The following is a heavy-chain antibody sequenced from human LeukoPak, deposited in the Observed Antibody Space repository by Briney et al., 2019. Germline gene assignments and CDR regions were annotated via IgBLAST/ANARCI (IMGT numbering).Heavy chain of an antibody. CDR2: INPSGGST. CDR3: ARDHGSSSWTYYYGMDV. CDR1: GYIITSYH. V-gene: IGHV1-46*01. D-gene: IGHD6-13*01. J-gene: IGHJ6*02. Sequence: GASVKVSCKASGYIITSYHMHWVRQVPGQGLEWIGIINPSGGSTSYAQKFQGRVTWTRDTSTSTVYMELSSLRSEDTAVYYCARDHGSSSWTYYYGMDVWGQGTTVTVSS.